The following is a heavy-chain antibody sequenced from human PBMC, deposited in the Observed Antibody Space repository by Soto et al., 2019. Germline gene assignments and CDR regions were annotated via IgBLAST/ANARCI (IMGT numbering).Heavy chain of an antibody. J-gene: IGHJ6*02. Sequence: SLRLSCAASGFTFSSYAMSWVRQAPGKGLEWVAVISYDGSNKYYADSVKGRFTISRDNPKNTLYLQMNSLRAEDTAVYYCARADSSGYLHYYGMDVWGQGTTVTVSS. V-gene: IGHV3-30-3*01. CDR3: ARADSSGYLHYYGMDV. CDR1: GFTFSSYA. D-gene: IGHD5-12*01. CDR2: ISYDGSNK.